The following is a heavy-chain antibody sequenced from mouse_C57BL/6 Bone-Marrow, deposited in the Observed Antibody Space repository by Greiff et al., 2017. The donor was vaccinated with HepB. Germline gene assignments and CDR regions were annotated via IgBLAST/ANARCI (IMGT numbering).Heavy chain of an antibody. J-gene: IGHJ4*01. V-gene: IGHV1-55*01. CDR3: ARCDGYYGYYAMDY. CDR2: IYPGSGST. CDR1: GYTFTSYW. Sequence: QVQLKQPGAELVKPGASVKMSCKASGYTFTSYWITWVKQRPGQGLEWIGDIYPGSGSTNYNEKFKSKATLTVDTSSSTAYMQLSSLTSEDSAVYYCARCDGYYGYYAMDYWGQGTSVTVSS. D-gene: IGHD2-3*01.